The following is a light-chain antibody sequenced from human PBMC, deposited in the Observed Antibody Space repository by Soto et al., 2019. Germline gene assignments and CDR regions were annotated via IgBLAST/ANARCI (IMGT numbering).Light chain of an antibody. V-gene: IGLV2-14*03. CDR2: QVS. CDR3: SSFTSTYTYV. Sequence: QSVLTQPASVSGSPGQSMTISCTGSSSDVGGYHYVSWYQQHPGKAPKLIIYQVSNRPSGVSDRFSGSKSGNTAFLTISGLQGEDEATYYCSSFTSTYTYVFGTGTKVTVL. CDR1: SSDVGGYHY. J-gene: IGLJ1*01.